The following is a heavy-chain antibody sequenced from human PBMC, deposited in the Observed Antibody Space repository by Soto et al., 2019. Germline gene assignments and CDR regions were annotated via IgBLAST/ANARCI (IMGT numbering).Heavy chain of an antibody. D-gene: IGHD3-3*01. V-gene: IGHV1-2*02. Sequence: QLHLVQSGAVVKKPGASVTVSCSASGYPVTAYYMHWVRQAPGRGLEWMGGINPATGAAKYTQTFPGRVTMPRAPFPGNGFMGLGGLTSGDTAVFLWAGGGGVGVAGSAAFDMWGQGTLVTVSS. J-gene: IGHJ3*02. CDR3: AGGGGVGVAGSAAFDM. CDR2: INPATGAA. CDR1: GYPVTAYY.